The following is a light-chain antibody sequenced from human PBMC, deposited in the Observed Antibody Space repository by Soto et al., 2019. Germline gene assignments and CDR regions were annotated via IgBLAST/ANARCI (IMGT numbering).Light chain of an antibody. CDR3: QQYGSSSWT. Sequence: EIVLTQSPGTLSLSPGERATLSCRASQSVSSSYLAWYQHKPGQAPRLLTYGASSRATGIPDRFSGSGSGTDFTLTISRLDPEDFAVYYCQQYGSSSWTFGQGTKVDVK. V-gene: IGKV3-20*01. CDR1: QSVSSSY. J-gene: IGKJ1*01. CDR2: GAS.